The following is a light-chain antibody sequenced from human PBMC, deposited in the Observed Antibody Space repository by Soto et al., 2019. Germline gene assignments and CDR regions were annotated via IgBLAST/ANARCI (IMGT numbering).Light chain of an antibody. V-gene: IGKV3-20*01. CDR2: GAS. CDR3: QQYCSSPPIT. CDR1: QYLSSNY. Sequence: EIVLTQSPGTLSLSPGERATLSCMASQYLSSNYLAWYQQTPGQDPRLLIYGASSRTTGIPDRFSGSGSGTDFTLTVSRLDPEDLEVYYYQQYCSSPPITFGQWTRLEIK. J-gene: IGKJ5*01.